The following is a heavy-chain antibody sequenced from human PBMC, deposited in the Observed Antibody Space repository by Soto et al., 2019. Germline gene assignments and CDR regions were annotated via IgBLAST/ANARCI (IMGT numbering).Heavy chain of an antibody. CDR1: GSTVSGHW. J-gene: IGHJ6*02. CDR3: ARGINYAMDV. CDR2: ISPDGSVT. Sequence: EVQLVESGGGSVQPGGSLRLSCAASGSTVSGHWMHWVRQEPGRGLVWVSLISPDGSVTTYADSVTGRFTISRDNAKNTLTLQMNSLRPEDTAVYYCARGINYAMDVWGQGTTVTVSS. V-gene: IGHV3-74*01.